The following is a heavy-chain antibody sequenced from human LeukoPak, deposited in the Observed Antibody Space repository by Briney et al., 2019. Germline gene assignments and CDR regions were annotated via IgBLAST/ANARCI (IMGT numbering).Heavy chain of an antibody. CDR3: TRSIRYMGERYYFDY. CDR1: GFTFSGYE. CDR2: IRGKGYGGTT. V-gene: IGHV3-49*04. D-gene: IGHD3-16*01. Sequence: GGSLRLSCAASGFTFSGYEMHWVRQAPGKGLEWVGFIRGKGYGGTTEYAASVKGRFNISRDDSKSIAYLQMNSLKTEDTAVYYCTRSIRYMGERYYFDYWGQGTLVTVSS. J-gene: IGHJ4*02.